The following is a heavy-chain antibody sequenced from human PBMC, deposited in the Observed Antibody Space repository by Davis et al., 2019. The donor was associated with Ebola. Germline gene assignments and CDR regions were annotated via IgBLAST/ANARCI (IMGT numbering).Heavy chain of an antibody. Sequence: ASVMVSCKASGYTFTAYHMHWVRQAPGQGLEWMGRINPNSGGTNYAQKFQGRVTMTRDTSISTAHMELSRLKSDDTAVYYCARVLEDYWGQGALVTVSS. CDR2: INPNSGGT. J-gene: IGHJ4*02. CDR1: GYTFTAYH. CDR3: ARVLEDY. V-gene: IGHV1-2*06.